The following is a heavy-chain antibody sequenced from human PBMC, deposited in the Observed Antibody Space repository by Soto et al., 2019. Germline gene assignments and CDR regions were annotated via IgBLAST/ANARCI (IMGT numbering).Heavy chain of an antibody. J-gene: IGHJ3*02. CDR2: IYNSGST. CDR1: GGSFSGYY. V-gene: IGHV4-34*11. Sequence: ASETLSLTCAVYGGSFSGYYWSWIRQPPGKGLEWIGFIYNSGSTYYNSSLKSRVTISVDPSKNHFFLNLTSVIAADTAVYYCASYRKFFQIWGQGTKVTVSS. CDR3: ASYRKFFQI.